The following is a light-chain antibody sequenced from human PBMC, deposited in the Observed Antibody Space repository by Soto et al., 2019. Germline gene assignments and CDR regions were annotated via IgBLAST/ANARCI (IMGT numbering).Light chain of an antibody. Sequence: QSALTQPRSVSGSPGQSFTISCSGTGSDVGAYSYVSWYQHHPGKAPRLIIYDVNKRPSGVPDRFSGSKSGNTASLTISGLQAEDEADYYCCSYVGSDTYVVFGGGTKLTVL. CDR2: DVN. V-gene: IGLV2-11*01. CDR3: CSYVGSDTYVV. CDR1: GSDVGAYSY. J-gene: IGLJ2*01.